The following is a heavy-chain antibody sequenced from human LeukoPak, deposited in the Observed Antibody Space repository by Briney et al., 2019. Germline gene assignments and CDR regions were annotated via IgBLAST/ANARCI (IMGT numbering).Heavy chain of an antibody. J-gene: IGHJ4*02. CDR2: IYYSGST. CDR1: GGSISSGDYY. CDR3: ARGPGRGIAVAGTVDY. V-gene: IGHV4-30-4*08. Sequence: SQTLSLTCTVSGGSISSGDYYWSWIRQPPGKGLEWIGYIYYSGSTNYNPSLKSRVTMSVDTSKNQFSLKLSSVTAADTAVYYCARGPGRGIAVAGTVDYWGQGTLVTVSS. D-gene: IGHD6-19*01.